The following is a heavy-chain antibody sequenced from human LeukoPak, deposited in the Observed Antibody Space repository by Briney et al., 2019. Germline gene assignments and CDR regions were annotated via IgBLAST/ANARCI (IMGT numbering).Heavy chain of an antibody. CDR2: IIPILGIA. J-gene: IGHJ3*02. D-gene: IGHD3-22*01. Sequence: GASVKVSCKASGGTFSSYAISWVRQAPGQGLEWMGRIIPILGIANYAQKFQGRVTITADKSTSTAYMELRSLRSDDTAVYYCARDYPRTMIAFDIWGQGTMVTVSS. CDR1: GGTFSSYA. CDR3: ARDYPRTMIAFDI. V-gene: IGHV1-69*04.